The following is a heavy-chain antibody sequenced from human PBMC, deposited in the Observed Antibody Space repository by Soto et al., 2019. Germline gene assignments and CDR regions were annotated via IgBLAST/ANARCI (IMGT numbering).Heavy chain of an antibody. J-gene: IGHJ4*02. V-gene: IGHV3-64D*06. CDR1: GFTFSIYA. D-gene: IGHD3-22*01. CDR2: ISTNGGST. Sequence: GGSLRLSCSASGFTFSIYAMHWVRQAPGKGLEYVSSISTNGGSTHYADSVKGRFTISRDNSKNTQYLQMTSLRADDTALYYCVKGEYYYDSSGYYPFDYWGQGTLVTVSS. CDR3: VKGEYYYDSSGYYPFDY.